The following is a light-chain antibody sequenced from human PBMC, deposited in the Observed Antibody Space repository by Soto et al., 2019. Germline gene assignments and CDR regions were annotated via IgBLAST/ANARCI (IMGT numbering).Light chain of an antibody. CDR2: DAS. V-gene: IGKV3-11*01. CDR3: QHRDNWP. J-gene: IGKJ4*01. CDR1: QNFRNY. Sequence: EIVLTQSPATLSLSPGERAILSCRASQNFRNYLAWYQQKPGQAPRLLIFDASGRATGIPARFSGSGSGTDFTLTISSREPEDSAVYYCQHRDNWPFGGGTNVEIK.